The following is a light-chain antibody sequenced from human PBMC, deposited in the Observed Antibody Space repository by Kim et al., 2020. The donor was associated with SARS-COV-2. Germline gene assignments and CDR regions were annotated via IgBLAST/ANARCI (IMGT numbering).Light chain of an antibody. CDR3: QKYNSAPRT. CDR2: AAS. Sequence: ASVGDRVTITCRTSQGISNYLAWYQQKPGKVPKLLIYAASTLQAGVPSRFSGSGSGTDFTLTISSLQPEDVATYYCQKYNSAPRTFGQGTKVDIK. V-gene: IGKV1-27*01. CDR1: QGISNY. J-gene: IGKJ1*01.